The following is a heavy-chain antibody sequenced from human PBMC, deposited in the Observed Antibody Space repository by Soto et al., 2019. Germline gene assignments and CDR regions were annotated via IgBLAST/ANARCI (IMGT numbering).Heavy chain of an antibody. CDR1: GFTFSSYA. CDR2: ISGSGGST. V-gene: IGHV3-23*01. CDR3: AKERVCSGATCHYDF. J-gene: IGHJ4*02. Sequence: EVQLLESGGGLVQPGGSLRLSCAASGFTFSSYAMTWVRQAPGKGLEWVSAISGSGGSTFYADSVKGRFTISRDNSKNTLDLQVNSLRAEDTAVYYCAKERVCSGATCHYDFWGQGTLVTVSS. D-gene: IGHD2-15*01.